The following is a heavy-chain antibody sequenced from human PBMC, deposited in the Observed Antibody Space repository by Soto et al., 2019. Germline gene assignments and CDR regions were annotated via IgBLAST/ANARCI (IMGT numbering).Heavy chain of an antibody. Sequence: LRLSCAASGFTFSSYAMHWVRQAPGKGLEWVAVISYDGSNKYYADSVKGRFTISRDNSKNTLYLQMNSLRAEDTAVYYCARDRVVRGPRFDYWGQGTLVTVSS. J-gene: IGHJ4*02. CDR3: ARDRVVRGPRFDY. D-gene: IGHD3-10*01. CDR1: GFTFSSYA. V-gene: IGHV3-30-3*01. CDR2: ISYDGSNK.